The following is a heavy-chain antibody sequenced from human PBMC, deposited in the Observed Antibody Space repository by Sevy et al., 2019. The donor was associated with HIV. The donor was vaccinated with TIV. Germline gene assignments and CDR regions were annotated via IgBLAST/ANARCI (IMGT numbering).Heavy chain of an antibody. D-gene: IGHD5-12*01. CDR3: ARAVFSTSGTYYFDY. J-gene: IGHJ4*02. CDR1: GASITTNY. V-gene: IGHV4-4*07. CDR2: IYNRGNTDYNT. Sequence: SETLSLTCIVSGASITTNYWSWIRQPAGKGLELIGLIYNRGNTDYNTNYNPSLESRVSMSIDTSKNQFSLNLSSVTVADTAVYYCARAVFSTSGTYYFDYWGQGTLVTVSS.